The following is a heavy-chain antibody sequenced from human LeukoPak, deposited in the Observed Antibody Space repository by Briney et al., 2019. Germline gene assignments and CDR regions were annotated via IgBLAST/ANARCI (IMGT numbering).Heavy chain of an antibody. CDR1: GFTFSSYA. D-gene: IGHD6-13*01. J-gene: IGHJ4*02. CDR2: ISGSGGST. V-gene: IGHV3-23*01. Sequence: PGGSLRLSCAASGFTFSSYAMSWVRQAPGKGLEWVSAISGSGGSTYYADSVKGRFTISRDNSKNTLYLQMNSLRAEDAAVYYCAKGAAAGTPHGDYFDYWGQGTLVTVSS. CDR3: AKGAAAGTPHGDYFDY.